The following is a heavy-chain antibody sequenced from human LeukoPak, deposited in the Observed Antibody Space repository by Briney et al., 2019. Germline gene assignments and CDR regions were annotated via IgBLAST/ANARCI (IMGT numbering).Heavy chain of an antibody. CDR3: ATRGYCSGGSCYIAYYGMDV. Sequence: PSETLSLTCAVYGVSFSGYYWSWIRQPPGKGLEWIGEINHSGSTNYNPSLKSRVTISVDTSKNQFSLKLSSVTAADTAVYYCATRGYCSGGSCYIAYYGMDVWGQGTTVTVSS. CDR2: INHSGST. J-gene: IGHJ6*02. V-gene: IGHV4-34*01. D-gene: IGHD2-15*01. CDR1: GVSFSGYY.